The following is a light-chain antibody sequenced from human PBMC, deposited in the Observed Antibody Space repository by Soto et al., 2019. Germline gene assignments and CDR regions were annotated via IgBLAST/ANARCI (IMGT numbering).Light chain of an antibody. CDR1: QGVRSN. CDR2: DAS. V-gene: IGKV3D-15*01. J-gene: IGKJ1*01. Sequence: EIVLTQSPVTLSVSPGETATISCRASQGVRSNLAWYQHKPGQAPRLLIYDASTRATGIPARFSGSGSGTEFTLTISSLQSEDLALDYCQQYNNRAGTFGHGNKVEI. CDR3: QQYNNRAGT.